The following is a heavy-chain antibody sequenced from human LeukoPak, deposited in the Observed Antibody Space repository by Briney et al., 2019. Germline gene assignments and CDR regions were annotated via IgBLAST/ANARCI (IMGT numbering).Heavy chain of an antibody. CDR2: ITGSGDSA. CDR3: ARVLSGRGSLYDYYYYMDV. CDR1: GFTFSSYA. Sequence: GGSLRLSCAASGFTFSSYAMTWVRQAPGKGLEWVSAITGSGDSAYYSDSVKGRFTISRDISKNTLYLQMNSLRAEDTAVYYCARVLSGRGSLYDYYYYMDVWGKGTTVTISS. V-gene: IGHV3-23*01. D-gene: IGHD3-10*01. J-gene: IGHJ6*03.